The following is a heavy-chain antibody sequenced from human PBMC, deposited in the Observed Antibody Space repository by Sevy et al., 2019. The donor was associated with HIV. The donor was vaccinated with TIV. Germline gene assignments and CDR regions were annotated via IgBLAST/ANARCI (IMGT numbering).Heavy chain of an antibody. Sequence: GGSLRLSCAASGFTFSTYGMHWVRQAPGKGLEWVAVIWYDGSNKYYADSVKGRFTISRDNSKNTLYLQMNSLRAEDTAVYYCARDGDTAVRYYFDYWVQGTLVTVSS. V-gene: IGHV3-33*01. CDR2: IWYDGSNK. CDR1: GFTFSTYG. D-gene: IGHD5-18*01. J-gene: IGHJ4*02. CDR3: ARDGDTAVRYYFDY.